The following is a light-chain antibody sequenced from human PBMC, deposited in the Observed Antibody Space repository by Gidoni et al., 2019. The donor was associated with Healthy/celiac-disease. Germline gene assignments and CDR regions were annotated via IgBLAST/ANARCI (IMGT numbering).Light chain of an antibody. CDR2: GNS. CDR3: QSYDSSLSGYV. CDR1: SSNSGAGYA. J-gene: IGLJ1*01. Sequence: QSVLTQPPSVSGAPGQRVTISCTGSSSNSGAGYAVHWYQQLPGTAPKLLIYGNSNRPSGVPDRFSGSKSGTSASLAITGRQAEDEADYYCQSYDSSLSGYVFGTGTKVTVL. V-gene: IGLV1-40*01.